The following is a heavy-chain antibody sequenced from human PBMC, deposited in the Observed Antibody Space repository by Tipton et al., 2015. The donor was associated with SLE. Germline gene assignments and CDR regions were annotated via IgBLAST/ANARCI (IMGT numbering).Heavy chain of an antibody. Sequence: QLVQSGAEVKKPGASVKVSCKASGYTFTSYDINWVRQATGQGLEWMGGFDPEDGETIYAQKFQGRVTMTEDTSTDTAYMELSSLRSEDTAVYYCATASSSGWYDSDYWGQGTLVTVSS. CDR1: GYTFTSYD. D-gene: IGHD6-19*01. J-gene: IGHJ4*02. CDR3: ATASSSGWYDSDY. CDR2: FDPEDGET. V-gene: IGHV1-24*01.